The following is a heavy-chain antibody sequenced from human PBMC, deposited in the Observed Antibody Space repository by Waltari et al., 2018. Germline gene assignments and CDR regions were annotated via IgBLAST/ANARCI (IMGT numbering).Heavy chain of an antibody. Sequence: QVQLQESGPGLVKPSETLSLTCTVSGGSVSSGSYYWRWIRQPPGKGLEWIGYIYYSGSTNYNPSPKSRVTISVDTSKNQCSLKLGSVTAADTAVYYCARGRFGGSYDYWGQGTLVTVSS. CDR1: GGSVSSGSYY. J-gene: IGHJ4*02. V-gene: IGHV4-61*01. D-gene: IGHD1-26*01. CDR2: IYYSGST. CDR3: ARGRFGGSYDY.